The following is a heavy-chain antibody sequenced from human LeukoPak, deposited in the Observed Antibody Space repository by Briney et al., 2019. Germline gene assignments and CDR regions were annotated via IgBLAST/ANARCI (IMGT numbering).Heavy chain of an antibody. Sequence: GGSLRLSCAASGFTFSSYTFHWVRRAPGKGLEWVAVQDGNNKYYTDSVKGRFTISRDNSKNTLYLQMNSLRAEDTAVYYCARDDRGYSGYYFDHWGQGTLVTVSS. D-gene: IGHD5-12*01. CDR3: ARDDRGYSGYYFDH. V-gene: IGHV3-30-3*01. J-gene: IGHJ4*02. CDR2: QDGNNK. CDR1: GFTFSSYT.